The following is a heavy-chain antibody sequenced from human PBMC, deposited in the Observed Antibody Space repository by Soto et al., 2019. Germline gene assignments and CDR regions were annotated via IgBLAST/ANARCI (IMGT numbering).Heavy chain of an antibody. J-gene: IGHJ4*02. CDR1: GFSLSTYGVG. CDR2: VYWDDDK. V-gene: IGHV2-5*02. CDR3: AHLTIRGYSGYITDY. Sequence: QITLKESGPTLVKPTQTLTLTRTFSGFSLSTYGVGVDWIRQPPGKALEWLALVYWDDDKRYSPSLKSRLTITKDTSKNQVVLKMTNMDPVDTATYYCAHLTIRGYSGYITDYWGQGTLVTVSS. D-gene: IGHD5-12*01.